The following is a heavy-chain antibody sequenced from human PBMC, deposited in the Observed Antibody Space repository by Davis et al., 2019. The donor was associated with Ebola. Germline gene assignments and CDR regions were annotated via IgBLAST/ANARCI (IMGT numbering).Heavy chain of an antibody. D-gene: IGHD2-21*01. CDR2: ISAYNGNT. J-gene: IGHJ5*02. Sequence: ASVKVSCKAYGYTFTSYGINWVRQAPGQGLQWMGWISAYNGNTNYAQKVQGRVTMTTDTSTSTAYMELRSLRSDDTAVYYCARDSGESYCGGDCLSWFDPWGQGTLVTVSS. CDR1: GYTFTSYG. V-gene: IGHV1-18*04. CDR3: ARDSGESYCGGDCLSWFDP.